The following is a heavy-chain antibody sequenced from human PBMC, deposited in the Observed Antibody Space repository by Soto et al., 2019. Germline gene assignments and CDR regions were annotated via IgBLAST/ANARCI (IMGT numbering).Heavy chain of an antibody. J-gene: IGHJ3*02. CDR1: GFTFSNAW. D-gene: IGHD3-3*01. CDR3: TTDLQSPPYYDFWSGYYYFAFDI. CDR2: IKSKTDGGTT. V-gene: IGHV3-15*01. Sequence: GSLRLSCSASGFTFSNAWMSWVRQAPGKGLEWVGRIKSKTDGGTTDYAAPVKGRFTISRDDSKNTLYLQMNSLKTEDTAVYYCTTDLQSPPYYDFWSGYYYFAFDIWGQGTMVTVSS.